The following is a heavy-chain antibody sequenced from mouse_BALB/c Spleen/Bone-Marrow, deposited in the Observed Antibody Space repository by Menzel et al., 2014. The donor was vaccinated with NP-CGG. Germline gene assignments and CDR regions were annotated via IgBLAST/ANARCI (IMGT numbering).Heavy chain of an antibody. CDR1: GFSLTSYG. V-gene: IGHV2-5*01. CDR3: AKVGYDVEYYAMDY. J-gene: IGHJ4*01. D-gene: IGHD2-2*01. Sequence: QVQLQQSGPGLVQPSQSLSITCTVSGFSLTSYGVHWVRQSPGKGLEWLGVIWRGGSTDYNAAFMSRLSITKDNSRGQVFFKMNSLQADDTAIYYCAKVGYDVEYYAMDYWGQGTSVTVSS. CDR2: IWRGGST.